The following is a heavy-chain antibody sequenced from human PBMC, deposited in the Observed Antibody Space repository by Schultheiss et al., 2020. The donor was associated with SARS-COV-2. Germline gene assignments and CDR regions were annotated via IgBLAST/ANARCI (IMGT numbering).Heavy chain of an antibody. CDR1: GFTFSSYG. J-gene: IGHJ4*02. D-gene: IGHD5-18*01. CDR2: ISSNGGST. CDR3: ARDTLDSYGLDY. V-gene: IGHV3-64*01. Sequence: GESLKISCAASGFTFSSYGMHWVRQAPGKGLEYVSAISSNGGSTYYANSVKGRFTISRDNSKNTLYLQMGSLRAEDMAVYYCARDTLDSYGLDYWGQGTLVTVSS.